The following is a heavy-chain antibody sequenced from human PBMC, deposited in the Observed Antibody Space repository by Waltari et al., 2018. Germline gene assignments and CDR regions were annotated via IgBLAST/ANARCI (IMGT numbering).Heavy chain of an antibody. D-gene: IGHD1-26*01. Sequence: EVRLVESGGGLVKPGGSLRLSCAASGFTFSSYAMHWVRQAPGKGMEWCADLSASGSRTFYAASVKGRFTISRDNSNNTLYAQMTSLTPEDTATYYCAMSLTVLVRADHWGQGTLVAVSS. CDR3: AMSLTVLVRADH. V-gene: IGHV3-23*04. CDR1: GFTFSSYA. J-gene: IGHJ4*02. CDR2: LSASGSRT.